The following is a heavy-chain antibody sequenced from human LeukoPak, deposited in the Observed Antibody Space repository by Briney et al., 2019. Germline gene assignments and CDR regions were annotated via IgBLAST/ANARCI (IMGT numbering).Heavy chain of an antibody. D-gene: IGHD6-19*01. CDR1: GYTFTSYG. J-gene: IGHJ4*02. CDR3: ASSSSGWYDGLGDY. Sequence: ASVKVSCRASGYTFTSYGISWVRQAPGQGLEWMGWISAYNGNTNYEQKLQGRVTMTTDTSTSTAYMELRSLRSDDTAVYYCASSSSGWYDGLGDYWGQGTLVTVSS. CDR2: ISAYNGNT. V-gene: IGHV1-18*01.